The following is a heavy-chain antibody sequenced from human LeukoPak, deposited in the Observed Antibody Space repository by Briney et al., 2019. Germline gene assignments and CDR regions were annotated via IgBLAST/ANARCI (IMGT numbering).Heavy chain of an antibody. CDR2: INHSGST. V-gene: IGHV4-34*01. CDR1: GGSFSGYY. D-gene: IGHD3-22*01. J-gene: IGHJ4*02. Sequence: PSETPSLTCAVYGGSFSGYYWSWIRQPPGKGLEWIGEINHSGSTNYNPSLKSRVTISVDTSKNQFSLKLSSVTAADTAVYYCARVKYSTYYYDSSGYISYFDYWGQGTLVTVSS. CDR3: ARVKYSTYYYDSSGYISYFDY.